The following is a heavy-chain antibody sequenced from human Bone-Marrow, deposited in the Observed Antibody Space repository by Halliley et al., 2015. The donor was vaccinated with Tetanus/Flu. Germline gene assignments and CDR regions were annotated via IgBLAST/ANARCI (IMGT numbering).Heavy chain of an antibody. CDR2: LYYGGGT. J-gene: IGHJ5*02. CDR3: ARLSMVRGKNFDP. CDR1: GGSISSSNYY. V-gene: IGHV4-39*01. Sequence: TLSLTCTVSGGSISSSNYYWGWIRQPPGKGLEWIGSLYYGGGTSYNPSLRSRVTVFADTSKNQFSLKLTSVTAADTAVYYCARLSMVRGKNFDPWGQGTLVTVSS. D-gene: IGHD3-10*01.